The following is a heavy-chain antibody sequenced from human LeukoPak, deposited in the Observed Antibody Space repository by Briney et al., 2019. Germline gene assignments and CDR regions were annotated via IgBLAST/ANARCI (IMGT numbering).Heavy chain of an antibody. D-gene: IGHD3-3*01. J-gene: IGHJ6*03. CDR1: GFTFSSYA. CDR2: SGVDT. CDR3: AKDRYYDFWSGQNYYYYYMDV. Sequence: GGSLRLSCAVSGFTFSSYARSWVRQAPGKGLDWVSASGVDTFYADSVRGRFTISIDNSKNTLYLQMNSLRAEDTAVYYCAKDRYYDFWSGQNYYYYYMDVWGKGTTVTVSS. V-gene: IGHV3-23*01.